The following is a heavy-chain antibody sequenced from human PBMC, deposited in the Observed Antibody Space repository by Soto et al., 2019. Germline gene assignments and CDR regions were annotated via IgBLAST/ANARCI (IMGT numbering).Heavy chain of an antibody. CDR1: GGSVRGYN. J-gene: IGHJ6*02. CDR3: ARGLEQQLVWYYYGMDV. Sequence: ENLYLNCAVSGGSVRGYNWCGIRQPPGKGLEWIGEINHSGSTNYNPSLKSRVTISVDTSKNQFSLKLSSVTAADTAVYYCARGLEQQLVWYYYGMDVWGQGTTVT. CDR2: INHSGST. D-gene: IGHD6-13*01. V-gene: IGHV4-34*01.